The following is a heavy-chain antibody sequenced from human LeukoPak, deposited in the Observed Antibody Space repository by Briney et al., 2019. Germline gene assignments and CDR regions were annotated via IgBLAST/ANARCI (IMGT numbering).Heavy chain of an antibody. V-gene: IGHV3-13*01. D-gene: IGHD6-13*01. Sequence: PGGSLRLSCAASGFTFSSYDMHWVRQATGKGLEWVSAIGTAGDTYYPGSVKGRFTVSRENAKNSLYLQMNSLRAGDTAVYYCARGSPYSSSSYYFDYWGQGTLVTVSS. CDR3: ARGSPYSSSSYYFDY. CDR2: IGTAGDT. J-gene: IGHJ4*02. CDR1: GFTFSSYD.